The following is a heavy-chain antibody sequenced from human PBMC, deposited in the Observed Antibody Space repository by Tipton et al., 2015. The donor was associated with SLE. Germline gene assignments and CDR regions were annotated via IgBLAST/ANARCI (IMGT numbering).Heavy chain of an antibody. J-gene: IGHJ4*02. V-gene: IGHV4-38-2*01. D-gene: IGHD3-3*01. CDR2: IYHSGSI. Sequence: TLSLTCAVSGYSISTGYYWGWIRQPPGKGLEWIGSIYHSGSIFYNPFLKSRVTISVDTSNNQFSLKLNSVTAADTAVYYCARGVPYFDYWGQGTLVTVSS. CDR1: GYSISTGYY. CDR3: ARGVPYFDY.